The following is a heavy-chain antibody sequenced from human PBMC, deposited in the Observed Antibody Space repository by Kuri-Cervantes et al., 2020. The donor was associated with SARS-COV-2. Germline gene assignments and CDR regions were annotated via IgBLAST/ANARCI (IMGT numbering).Heavy chain of an antibody. Sequence: SETLSLTCTVSGGSFSGYYWSWIRQPPGKGLEWIGEINHSGSTNYNPSLKSRVTISVDTSKNQFSLKLSSVTAADTAVYYCARHNYDSSGYYYGGGELDYWGQGTPVTVSS. J-gene: IGHJ4*02. CDR2: INHSGST. V-gene: IGHV4-34*01. D-gene: IGHD3-22*01. CDR1: GGSFSGYY. CDR3: ARHNYDSSGYYYGGGELDY.